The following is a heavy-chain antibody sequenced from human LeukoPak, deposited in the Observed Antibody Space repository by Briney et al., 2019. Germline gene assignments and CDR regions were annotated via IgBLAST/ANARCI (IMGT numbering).Heavy chain of an antibody. CDR2: INSDGSST. J-gene: IGHJ4*02. CDR3: ARDLGRGSYSLYYFDY. CDR1: GFTFSSYW. D-gene: IGHD3-16*01. V-gene: IGHV3-74*01. Sequence: GGSLRLSCAASGFTFSSYWMHWVRQAPGKGLVWVSHINSDGSSTSYADSVKGRFTISRDNAKNTLYLQMNSLRAEDTAVCYCARDLGRGSYSLYYFDYWGQGTLVTVSS.